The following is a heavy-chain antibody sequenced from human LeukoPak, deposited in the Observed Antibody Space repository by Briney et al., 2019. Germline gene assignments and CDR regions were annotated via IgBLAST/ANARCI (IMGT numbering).Heavy chain of an antibody. CDR1: GFTFSSYA. D-gene: IGHD6-19*01. V-gene: IGHV3-23*01. CDR3: AKVLLMAGTLDYFDY. CDR2: ISGSGGST. Sequence: QSGGSLRLSCAASGFTFSSYAMSWVRQAPGKGLEWVSAISGSGGSTYYADSVKGRFTISRDNSKNTLYLQMNSLRAEDTAVYYCAKVLLMAGTLDYFDYWGQGTLVTVSS. J-gene: IGHJ4*02.